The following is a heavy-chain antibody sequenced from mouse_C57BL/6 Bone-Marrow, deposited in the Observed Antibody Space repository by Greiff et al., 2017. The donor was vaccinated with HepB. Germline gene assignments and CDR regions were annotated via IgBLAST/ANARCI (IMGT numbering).Heavy chain of an antibody. J-gene: IGHJ4*01. Sequence: EVHLVESGGGLVQPGESLKLSCESNEYEFPSHDMSWVRKTPEKRLELVAAINSDGGSTYYPATMERRFIIYRDNTKKTLYLQMSSLRSEDTALYYCARIYYGNYYAMDYWGQGTSVTVSS. V-gene: IGHV5-2*01. D-gene: IGHD2-1*01. CDR2: INSDGGST. CDR1: EYEFPSHD. CDR3: ARIYYGNYYAMDY.